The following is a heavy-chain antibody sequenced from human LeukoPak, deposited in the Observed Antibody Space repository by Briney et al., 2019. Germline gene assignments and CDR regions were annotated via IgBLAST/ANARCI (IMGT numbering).Heavy chain of an antibody. Sequence: SETLSLTCTVSGGSISSYYWSWIRQPPGNGLEWIGYIYYSGGTNYNPSLKSRVTISVDTSKNQFSLKLSSVTAADTAVYYCARDSSSGWYREYYFDYWGQGTLVTVSS. V-gene: IGHV4-59*01. CDR2: IYYSGGT. D-gene: IGHD6-19*01. CDR3: ARDSSSGWYREYYFDY. J-gene: IGHJ4*02. CDR1: GGSISSYY.